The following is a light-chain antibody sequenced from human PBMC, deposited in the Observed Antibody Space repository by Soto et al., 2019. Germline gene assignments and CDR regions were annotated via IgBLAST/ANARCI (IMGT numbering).Light chain of an antibody. CDR2: GAS. V-gene: IGKV3-15*01. J-gene: IGKJ4*01. Sequence: EIVLTQSPATLSVSPGERVTLSCRASQYVSNNLAWYQQKPGQAPRLLIYGASATATGIPARFSGSGSGTEFTLTISSLQSEDFGVYYCQQHNGWPLTFGGGTKVEIK. CDR3: QQHNGWPLT. CDR1: QYVSNN.